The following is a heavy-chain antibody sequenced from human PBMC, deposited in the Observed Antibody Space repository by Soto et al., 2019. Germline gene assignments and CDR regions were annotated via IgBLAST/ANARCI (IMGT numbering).Heavy chain of an antibody. J-gene: IGHJ2*01. CDR2: IRGSGEIT. CDR1: GFTFSNFA. V-gene: IGHV3-23*01. D-gene: IGHD3-10*02. Sequence: EVQLMESGGGLVQPGGSLRLSCVASGFTFSNFAMGWVRQAPGKGLEWVSSIRGSGEITYHAESVKGRFTISRDNSNKPLFLKVNILRVEHTAVDYCSKPPHSVLPFDLWGSGTLVTV. CDR3: SKPPHSVLPFDL.